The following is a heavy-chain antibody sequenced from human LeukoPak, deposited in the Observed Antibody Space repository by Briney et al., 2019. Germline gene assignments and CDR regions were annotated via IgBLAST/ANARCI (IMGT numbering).Heavy chain of an antibody. Sequence: GGSLRLSCTASGFTFSTYAMHWVRQAPGKGLEWVAVISYDGSSKYYADSVKGRFTISRDNSKNTLYLQMNSLRAEDTAVYYCARARSSYGYGDAFDIWGQGTMVTVSS. J-gene: IGHJ3*02. CDR1: GFTFSTYA. CDR2: ISYDGSSK. CDR3: ARARSSYGYGDAFDI. V-gene: IGHV3-30*04. D-gene: IGHD5-18*01.